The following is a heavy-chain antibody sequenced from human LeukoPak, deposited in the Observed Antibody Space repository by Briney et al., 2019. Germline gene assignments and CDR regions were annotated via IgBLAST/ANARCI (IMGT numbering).Heavy chain of an antibody. CDR2: INPNSGDT. CDR3: ARDRSLAVVAAAISFPDH. V-gene: IGHV1-2*02. CDR1: GYIFTGYY. D-gene: IGHD2-2*01. Sequence: ASVKVSCKASGYIFTGYYMHWVRQAPGQGLEWMGWINPNSGDTNFAQKFQGRVTMTRDTSISTAYMELSRLRSDDTAVYYCARDRSLAVVAAAISFPDHCGEGALVTGSS. J-gene: IGHJ4*02.